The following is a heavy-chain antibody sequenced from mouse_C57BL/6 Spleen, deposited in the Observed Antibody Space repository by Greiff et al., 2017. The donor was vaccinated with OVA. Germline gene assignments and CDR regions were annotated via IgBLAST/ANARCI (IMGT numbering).Heavy chain of an antibody. CDR2: ISSGGSYT. CDR1: GFTFSSYG. V-gene: IGHV5-6*02. J-gene: IGHJ2*01. CDR3: ARGSGSSNYFDY. Sequence: DVMLVESGGDLVKPGGSLKLSCAASGFTFSSYGMSWVRQTPDKRLEWVATISSGGSYTYYPDSVKGRFTISRDNAKNTLYLQMSSLKSEDTAMYYCARGSGSSNYFDYWGQGTTLTVSS. D-gene: IGHD1-1*01.